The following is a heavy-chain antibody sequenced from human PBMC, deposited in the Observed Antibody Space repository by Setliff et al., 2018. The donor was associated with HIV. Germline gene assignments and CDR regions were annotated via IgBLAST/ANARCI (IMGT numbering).Heavy chain of an antibody. Sequence: GESLRLSCAASGFTVSSDYMNWVRQAPGKGLEWVSVIHSGGSTFYADSVKGRFTISRDNSKNTVDLQMNSLRAEDTAVYYCARAPAVTTSLFFDYWGQGTLVTVSS. J-gene: IGHJ4*02. CDR3: ARAPAVTTSLFFDY. V-gene: IGHV3-66*01. CDR1: GFTVSSDY. CDR2: IHSGGST. D-gene: IGHD4-17*01.